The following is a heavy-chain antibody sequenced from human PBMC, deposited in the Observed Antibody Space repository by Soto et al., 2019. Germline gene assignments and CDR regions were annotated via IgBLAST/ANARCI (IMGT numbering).Heavy chain of an antibody. CDR3: ARAPMVLSRSYFGS. CDR2: ISYSGNT. CDR1: GGSISNFY. J-gene: IGHJ4*02. V-gene: IGHV4-59*01. Sequence: PWETLSLTCNVSGGSISNFYWGWIRQPPGKGLEWIGYISYSGNTNYNPSLKSRVSISVDTSKNHLSLNLTSVTAADTAVYYCARAPMVLSRSYFGSWGQGTPVTVSS. D-gene: IGHD2-8*01.